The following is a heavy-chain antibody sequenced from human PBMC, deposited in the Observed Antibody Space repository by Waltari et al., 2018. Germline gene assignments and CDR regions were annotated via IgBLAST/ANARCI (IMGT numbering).Heavy chain of an antibody. CDR3: AQALSSGHPYRGFDI. Sequence: EVRLLESGGGLVQPGGSLRLSCAASGFTFSPYVMTWVRQAPGKGLEWVSVITENSAQTYYTDSVKGRFTTSRDNSKNTLLRHMNSLRAEDTAVYYCAQALSSGHPYRGFDICGQGTVVTVSS. CDR1: GFTFSPYV. CDR2: ITENSAQT. V-gene: IGHV3-23*01. J-gene: IGHJ3*02. D-gene: IGHD1-26*01.